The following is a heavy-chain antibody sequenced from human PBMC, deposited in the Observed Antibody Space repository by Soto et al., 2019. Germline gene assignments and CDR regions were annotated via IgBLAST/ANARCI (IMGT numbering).Heavy chain of an antibody. CDR3: ARGVATKIVVTIFYAMDV. Sequence: GASVKVSCKASGYTFTSYGISWVRQAPGQGLEWMGGIIPVFGTANYAQKFQGRVTITADESTNIVYMDVTSLRSEDTAVYYCARGVATKIVVTIFYAMDVWGPGTTVTVSS. V-gene: IGHV1-69*13. D-gene: IGHD3-22*01. CDR2: IIPVFGTA. CDR1: GYTFTSYG. J-gene: IGHJ6*02.